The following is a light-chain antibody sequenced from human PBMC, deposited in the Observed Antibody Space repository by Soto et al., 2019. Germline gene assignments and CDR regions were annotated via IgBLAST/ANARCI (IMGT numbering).Light chain of an antibody. CDR2: EVS. V-gene: IGLV2-14*01. CDR1: ITDVGSYNY. J-gene: IGLJ2*01. Sequence: QSMLTQPASVSGSPGQSITISCTGTITDVGSYNYVSWYQQHPGKAPKLMIYEVSNRPSGVSDRFSGSKSGNTASLTISGLQAEDEADYYCSSYTTSSTLNVVFGGGTKLTVL. CDR3: SSYTTSSTLNVV.